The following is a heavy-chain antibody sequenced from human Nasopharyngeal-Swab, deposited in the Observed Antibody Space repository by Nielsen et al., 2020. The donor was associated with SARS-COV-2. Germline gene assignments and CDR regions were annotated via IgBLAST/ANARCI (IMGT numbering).Heavy chain of an antibody. Sequence: ASVKVSCKVSGYTLTELSMHWVRQAPGKGLEWMGGFDPEDGETIYAQKFRGRVTMTEDTSTDTAYMELSSLRSEDTAVYYCARPQYQLLNYYYYGMDVWGQGTTVTVSS. J-gene: IGHJ6*02. CDR1: GYTLTELS. CDR2: FDPEDGET. D-gene: IGHD2-2*01. CDR3: ARPQYQLLNYYYYGMDV. V-gene: IGHV1-24*01.